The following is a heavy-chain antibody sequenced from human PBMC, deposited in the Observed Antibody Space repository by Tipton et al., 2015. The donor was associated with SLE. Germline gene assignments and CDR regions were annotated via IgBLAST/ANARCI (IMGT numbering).Heavy chain of an antibody. V-gene: IGHV4-59*01. D-gene: IGHD1-7*01. CDR2: IYYIGST. CDR3: ARAPNWHFWYFDL. CDR1: GGSISSYY. J-gene: IGHJ2*01. Sequence: TLSLTCTVSGGSISSYYWSWIRQSPGKGLEWIGYIYYIGSTNYNPSLKSRVTISVDTSKNQFSLKLSSVTAADTAVYYCARAPNWHFWYFDLWGRGTLVTVSS.